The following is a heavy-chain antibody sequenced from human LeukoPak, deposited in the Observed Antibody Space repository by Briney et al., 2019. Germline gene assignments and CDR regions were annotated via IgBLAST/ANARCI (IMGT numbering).Heavy chain of an antibody. CDR2: IIPIFGTA. D-gene: IGHD2-21*01. J-gene: IGHJ4*02. V-gene: IGHV1-69*01. Sequence: SVKVSCKASGGTFSSYAISWVRQASGQGLEWMRGIIPIFGTANYAQKFQGRVTITADESTSTAYMELSSLRSEDTAVYYCARAGYCGGDCYSDYWGQGTLVTVSS. CDR1: GGTFSSYA. CDR3: ARAGYCGGDCYSDY.